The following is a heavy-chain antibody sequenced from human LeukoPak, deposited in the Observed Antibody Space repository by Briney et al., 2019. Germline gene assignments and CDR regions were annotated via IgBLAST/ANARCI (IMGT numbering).Heavy chain of an antibody. CDR1: GYTFTRYG. D-gene: IGHD2-15*01. CDR3: ARLSPPIASFCSGGTCYFGGFDP. V-gene: IGHV1-18*01. Sequence: ASVKVSCKASGYTFTRYGITWVRQAPGQGLEWMGWITTYNGNTYYAQNFQGRVTMTADTSTSTAYMEVRSLRSDDTAVYYCARLSPPIASFCSGGTCYFGGFDPWGQGTLVTVSS. J-gene: IGHJ5*02. CDR2: ITTYNGNT.